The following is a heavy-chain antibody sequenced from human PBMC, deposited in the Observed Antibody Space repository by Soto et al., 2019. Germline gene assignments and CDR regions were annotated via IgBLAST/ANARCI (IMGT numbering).Heavy chain of an antibody. CDR3: ARGLYYDFWSGYYFNSLSEEGIDY. J-gene: IGHJ4*01. Sequence: EVQLVESGGGLVKPGGSLRLSCAASGFTFSSYSMNWVRQAPGKGLEWVSSISSSSSYIYYADSVKGRFTISRDNAKNSLYLQMNSLRAEDTAVYYCARGLYYDFWSGYYFNSLSEEGIDYWGHGTLVTVSS. CDR1: GFTFSSYS. V-gene: IGHV3-21*01. CDR2: ISSSSSYI. D-gene: IGHD3-3*01.